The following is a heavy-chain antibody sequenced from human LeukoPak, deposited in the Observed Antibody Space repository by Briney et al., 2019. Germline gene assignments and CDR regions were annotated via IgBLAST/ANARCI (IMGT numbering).Heavy chain of an antibody. Sequence: GGSLRLSCAASGFTFNSYEMNWVRQAPGKGLEWVSYISSSGSTIHFADSVKGRFTISRDNAKNSLYLQMNSLRAEDTAVYYCARVAAAGKGFDYWGQGTLVTVSS. CDR2: ISSSGSTI. D-gene: IGHD6-13*01. V-gene: IGHV3-48*03. J-gene: IGHJ4*02. CDR1: GFTFNSYE. CDR3: ARVAAAGKGFDY.